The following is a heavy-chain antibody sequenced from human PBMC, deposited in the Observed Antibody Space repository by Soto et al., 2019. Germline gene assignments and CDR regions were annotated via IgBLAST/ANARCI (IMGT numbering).Heavy chain of an antibody. D-gene: IGHD3-16*01. CDR1: GVTFSSYA. CDR2: IIPVFRTS. J-gene: IGHJ4*02. V-gene: IGHV1-69*18. CDR3: AKDGAWDGGGGES. Sequence: QVQLVQSGAEVKKPGSSVKVSCSASGVTFSSYAFTWVRQAPGQGLEWRGNIIPVFRTSTYAQRFQGRLTISADESTTTVYMELSSLRSEDTAVYFCAKDGAWDGGGGESWGQGTRVIVSS.